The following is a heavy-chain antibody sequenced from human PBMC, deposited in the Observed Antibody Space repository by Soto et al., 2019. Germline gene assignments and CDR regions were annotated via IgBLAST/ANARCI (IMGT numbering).Heavy chain of an antibody. D-gene: IGHD3-22*01. CDR2: IIPIFGTA. J-gene: IGHJ3*02. V-gene: IGHV1-69*13. Sequence: ASVKVSCKASGGTFSSYAISWVRQAPGQGLEWMGGIIPIFGTANYAQKFQGRVTITADESTSTAYMELSSLRSEDTAVYYCARLPRQYYYDSSGYWGAFDIWGQGTMVT. CDR3: ARLPRQYYYDSSGYWGAFDI. CDR1: GGTFSSYA.